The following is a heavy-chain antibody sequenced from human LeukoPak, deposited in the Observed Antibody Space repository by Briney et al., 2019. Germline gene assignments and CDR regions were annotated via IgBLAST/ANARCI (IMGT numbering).Heavy chain of an antibody. Sequence: GGSLRLSCAASGFTFSSYGMHWVRQAPGKGLEWVAVISYDGSNKYYADSVKGRFTISRDNSKNTLYLQMNSLRAEDTAVYYCARDSRSDGKDAFDIWGQGTMVTVSS. CDR2: ISYDGSNK. V-gene: IGHV3-30*03. CDR1: GFTFSSYG. CDR3: ARDSRSDGKDAFDI. J-gene: IGHJ3*02. D-gene: IGHD1-26*01.